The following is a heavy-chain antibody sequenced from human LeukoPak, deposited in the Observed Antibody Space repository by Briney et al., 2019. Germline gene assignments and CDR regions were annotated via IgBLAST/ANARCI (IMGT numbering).Heavy chain of an antibody. V-gene: IGHV3-30-3*01. CDR3: AKDASEWELHRGLGY. Sequence: GGSLRPSCAASGFTFSSYAMHWVRQAPGKGLEWVAVISYDGSNKYYAVSVKGRFTISRDNSKNTLYLQMNSLRAEDTAVYYCAKDASEWELHRGLGYWGQGTLVTVSS. J-gene: IGHJ4*02. CDR2: ISYDGSNK. D-gene: IGHD1-26*01. CDR1: GFTFSSYA.